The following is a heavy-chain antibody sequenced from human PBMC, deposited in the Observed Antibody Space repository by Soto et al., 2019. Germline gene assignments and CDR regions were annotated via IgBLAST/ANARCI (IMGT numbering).Heavy chain of an antibody. CDR1: GFTFSSYW. D-gene: IGHD5-18*01. Sequence: GGSLRLSCAASGFTFSSYWMHWVRQAPGKGLVWVSRINSDGSSTSYADSVKGRFTISRDNAKNTLYLQMNSLRAEDMAVYYCARVNYGYWGYYYGMDVWGQGTTVTVYS. V-gene: IGHV3-74*01. CDR3: ARVNYGYWGYYYGMDV. CDR2: INSDGSST. J-gene: IGHJ6*02.